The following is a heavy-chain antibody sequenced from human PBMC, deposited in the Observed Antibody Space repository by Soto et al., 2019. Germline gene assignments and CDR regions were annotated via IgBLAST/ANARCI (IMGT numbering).Heavy chain of an antibody. CDR2: INSDGSST. CDR3: ARYFRVRGRFSDDYYYYMDV. Sequence: QLGGSLRLSCAASGFTFSSYWMHWVRQAPGKGLVWVSRINSDGSSTSYADSVKGRFTISRDNAKNTLYLQMNSLRAEDTAVYYCARYFRVRGRFSDDYYYYMDVWGKGTTVTVSS. CDR1: GFTFSSYW. J-gene: IGHJ6*03. D-gene: IGHD3-10*01. V-gene: IGHV3-74*01.